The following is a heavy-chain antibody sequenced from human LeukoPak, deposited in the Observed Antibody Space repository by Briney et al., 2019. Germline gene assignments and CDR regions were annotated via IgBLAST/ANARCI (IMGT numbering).Heavy chain of an antibody. Sequence: PSETLSLTCTVSGGSISSGGYYWSWIRQHPGKGLEWIGYIYYSGSTYYNPSLKSRVTISLDTSKNQFSLKLSSVTAADTAVYYCASGRMDWFDPWGQGTLVTVSS. CDR3: ASGRMDWFDP. V-gene: IGHV4-31*03. CDR1: GGSISSGGYY. D-gene: IGHD1-14*01. J-gene: IGHJ5*02. CDR2: IYYSGST.